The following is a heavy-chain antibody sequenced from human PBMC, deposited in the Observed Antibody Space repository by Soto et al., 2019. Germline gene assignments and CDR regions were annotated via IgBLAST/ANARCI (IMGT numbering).Heavy chain of an antibody. CDR3: ARDPQLSEWLDYYYYGMDV. V-gene: IGHV4-34*01. J-gene: IGHJ6*02. CDR2: INHSGST. CDR1: GGSFSDYY. Sequence: XGTLSLTCAVYGGSFSDYYWSWIRQPPGKGLEWIGEINHSGSTNYNPSLKSRVTISVDTSKNQFSLKLSSVTAADTAVYYCARDPQLSEWLDYYYYGMDVWGQGTTVTVSS. D-gene: IGHD3-3*01.